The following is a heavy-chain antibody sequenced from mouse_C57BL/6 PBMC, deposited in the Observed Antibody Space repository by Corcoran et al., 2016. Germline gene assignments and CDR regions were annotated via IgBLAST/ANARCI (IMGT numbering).Heavy chain of an antibody. CDR3: AREGGSSGPFAY. D-gene: IGHD3-2*02. V-gene: IGHV3-6*01. J-gene: IGHJ3*01. CDR1: GYSITSGYY. CDR2: ISYDGSN. Sequence: DVQLQESGPGLVKPSQSLSLTCSVTGYSITSGYYWNWIRQFPGNKLEWMGYISYDGSNNYNPSLKNRISITRDTSKNQFFLKLKSVTTEDTATYYCAREGGSSGPFAYWGQGTLVTVSA.